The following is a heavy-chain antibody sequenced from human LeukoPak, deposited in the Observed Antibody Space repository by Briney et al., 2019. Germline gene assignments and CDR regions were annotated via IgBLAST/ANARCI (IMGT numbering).Heavy chain of an antibody. CDR1: GFTFNIYA. V-gene: IGHV3-23*01. CDR2: ISGSGGPT. CDR3: AKDVEYGSGTPIGY. D-gene: IGHD3-10*01. Sequence: GGSLRLSCAASGFTFNIYALHWVRQAPGKGLQWVSTISGSGGPTYYADSVKGRFTISRDNSENTLYLQMNSLTAEDTAIYYCAKDVEYGSGTPIGYWGQGTLVTVSS. J-gene: IGHJ4*02.